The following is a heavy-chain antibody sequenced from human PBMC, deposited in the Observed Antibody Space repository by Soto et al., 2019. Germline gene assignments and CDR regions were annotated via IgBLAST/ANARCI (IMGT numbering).Heavy chain of an antibody. J-gene: IGHJ6*02. CDR1: GYSFTSYW. CDR3: ARLDYDILTGYIRGMDV. CDR2: IYPGDSDT. Sequence: GESLKISCKGSGYSFTSYWIGWVRQMPGKGLEWMGIIYPGDSDTRYSPSFQGQVTISADKSISTAYLQWSSLKASDTAMYYCARLDYDILTGYIRGMDVWGPGTTVTVSS. D-gene: IGHD3-9*01. V-gene: IGHV5-51*01.